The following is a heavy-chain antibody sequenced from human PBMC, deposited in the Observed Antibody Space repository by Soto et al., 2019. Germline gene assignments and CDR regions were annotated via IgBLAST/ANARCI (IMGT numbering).Heavy chain of an antibody. CDR3: AHRLSISDTSGYYSNWFDP. D-gene: IGHD3-22*01. Sequence: QITLKESGPPLVKPTQTLTLTCTFSGFSLSTSGVGVGWIRQPPGKALEWLGLIYWDDDKRYSPSLKSRLSITKDTSKNHVVLTMTNMDPVDTATYYCAHRLSISDTSGYYSNWFDPWGQGTLVTVSS. J-gene: IGHJ5*02. V-gene: IGHV2-5*02. CDR1: GFSLSTSGVG. CDR2: IYWDDDK.